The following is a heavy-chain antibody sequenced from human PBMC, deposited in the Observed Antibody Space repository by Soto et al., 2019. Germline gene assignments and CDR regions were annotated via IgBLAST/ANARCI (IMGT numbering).Heavy chain of an antibody. CDR1: GFTFSYYA. V-gene: IGHV3-21*06. CDR3: AGEGVHNYNEYYFDY. CDR2: ISGIRDYI. D-gene: IGHD3-22*01. Sequence: GGSLRLSCAASGFTFSYYALHWVRRAPGKGLEWVSSISGIRDYIRYADSVKGRFTISRDNAKTSLYLQMNSLTAEDTAVYYCAGEGVHNYNEYYFDYWGQGTLVTVSS. J-gene: IGHJ4*02.